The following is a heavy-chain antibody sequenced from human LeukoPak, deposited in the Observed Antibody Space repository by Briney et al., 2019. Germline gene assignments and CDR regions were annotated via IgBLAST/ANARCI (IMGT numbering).Heavy chain of an antibody. CDR2: IYYSGST. CDR3: ARDSRDFWSGYYRFDP. Sequence: SETLSLTCTVSGGSISSYYWSWIRQPPGKGLEWIGYIYYSGSTNHNPSLKSRVTISVDTSKHQFSLKLSSVTAADTAVYYCARDSRDFWSGYYRFDPWGQGTLVTVSS. J-gene: IGHJ5*02. CDR1: GGSISSYY. V-gene: IGHV4-59*01. D-gene: IGHD3-3*01.